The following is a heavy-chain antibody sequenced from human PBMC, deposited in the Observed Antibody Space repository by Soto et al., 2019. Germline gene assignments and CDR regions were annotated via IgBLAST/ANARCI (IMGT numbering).Heavy chain of an antibody. CDR2: MYPGDSDT. Sequence: PGESLKISCEGSGYSLTTHWINWVRQLPGRGLEWVGIMYPGDSDTRYNPSLQGHVTLSVDVTVSTAFLQWRSLETSDTGMYFCARLPRDCNKTSCYYADHWGQGTQVTVSS. CDR3: ARLPRDCNKTSCYYADH. J-gene: IGHJ4*02. D-gene: IGHD3-3*01. V-gene: IGHV5-51*01. CDR1: GYSLTTHW.